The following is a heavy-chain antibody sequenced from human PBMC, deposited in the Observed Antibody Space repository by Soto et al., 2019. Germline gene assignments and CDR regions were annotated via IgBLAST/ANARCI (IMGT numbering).Heavy chain of an antibody. J-gene: IGHJ4*02. V-gene: IGHV3-30*18. CDR1: GLTFSLYG. CDR2: ISYEGRNK. CDR3: AKGRDSTLLRWQYFDN. Sequence: EGSLRLSCAVSGLTFSLYGMHWVRQAPGKGLEWVAFISYEGRNKYYADSVKGRFTISRDNSKNTLSLQLDSLRPEDTAVYYCAKGRDSTLLRWQYFDNWGQGTQVTVSS. D-gene: IGHD2-15*01.